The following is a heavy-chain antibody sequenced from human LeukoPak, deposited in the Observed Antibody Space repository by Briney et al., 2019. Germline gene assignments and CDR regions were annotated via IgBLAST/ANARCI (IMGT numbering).Heavy chain of an antibody. Sequence: PGGSLRLSCAASGFTFSSYVMSWVRQAPGKGLEWVSAISGSGGSTYYADSVKGRFTISRDNSKNTLYLQMNSLRAEDTAVYYCAKGSSSWYYFDYWGQGTLVTVSS. J-gene: IGHJ4*02. CDR3: AKGSSSWYYFDY. D-gene: IGHD6-13*01. V-gene: IGHV3-23*01. CDR1: GFTFSSYV. CDR2: ISGSGGST.